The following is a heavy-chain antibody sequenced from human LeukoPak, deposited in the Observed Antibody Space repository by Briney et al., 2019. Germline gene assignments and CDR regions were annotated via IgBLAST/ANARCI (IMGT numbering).Heavy chain of an antibody. V-gene: IGHV4-59*01. J-gene: IGHJ6*02. CDR3: ARHLSSVRYSYGDPYYYYGMDV. Sequence: SETLSLTCTVSGGSISSDYWSGSRQPPGKGLEWIGYIYYIGITNYNPSLKSPVTISVATSKNQFSLKLSSVTAADTAVYYCARHLSSVRYSYGDPYYYYGMDVWGQGTTVTVSS. D-gene: IGHD5-18*01. CDR1: GGSISSDY. CDR2: IYYIGIT.